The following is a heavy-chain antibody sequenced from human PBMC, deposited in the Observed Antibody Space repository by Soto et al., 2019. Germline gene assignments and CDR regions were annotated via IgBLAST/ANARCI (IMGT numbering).Heavy chain of an antibody. CDR1: GFTFRTYA. J-gene: IGHJ6*02. V-gene: IGHV3-23*01. CDR2: ISGSGGTT. Sequence: EVQLLESGGGLVQPGGSLRLSCAASGFTFRTYAMSWVRQAPGKGLAWVSAISGSGGTTYYADSVRGRFTISRDNSKNTLYLQMNSLRAEDTAVYYCANRDTSMVTRYYYGMDVWGQGTTVTVSS. D-gene: IGHD5-18*01. CDR3: ANRDTSMVTRYYYGMDV.